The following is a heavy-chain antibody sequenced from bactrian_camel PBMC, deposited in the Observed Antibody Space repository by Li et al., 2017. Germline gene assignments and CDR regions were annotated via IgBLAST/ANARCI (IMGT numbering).Heavy chain of an antibody. Sequence: QVQLVESGGGSVQAGGSLRLSCAASGDIRSRDCMGWVRQAPGKGLEWVSNIYRDGSNTYYADSVKGRFTISQDNTNRTVYLQLNSLTPEDSAMYYCAADPCGGDWYRGQIWKFGYWGRGTQVT. V-gene: IGHV3-2*01. CDR2: IYRDGSNT. CDR1: GDIRSRDC. CDR3: AADPCGGDWYRGQIWKFGY. D-gene: IGHD6*01. J-gene: IGHJ6*01.